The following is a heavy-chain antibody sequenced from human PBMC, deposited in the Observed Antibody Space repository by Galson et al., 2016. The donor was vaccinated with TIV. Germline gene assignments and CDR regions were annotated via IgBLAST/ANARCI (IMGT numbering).Heavy chain of an antibody. CDR1: GFTFGSYG. CDR3: ARGFSSYYFDY. J-gene: IGHJ4*02. V-gene: IGHV3-30*03. CDR2: VSFDRSDT. D-gene: IGHD6-13*01. Sequence: FLRLSCAASGFTFGSYGMHWVRHGPGKGLEWLAFVSFDRSDTTYADSVKGRFTISRDNFKNTLYLQMSSLRTEDTAVYYCARGFSSYYFDYWGQGTLVTVSS.